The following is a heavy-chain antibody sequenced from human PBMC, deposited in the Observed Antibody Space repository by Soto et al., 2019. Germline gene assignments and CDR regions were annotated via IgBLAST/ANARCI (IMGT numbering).Heavy chain of an antibody. V-gene: IGHV1-18*01. D-gene: IGHD4-4*01. Sequence: QVQLVQSGAEVKKPGASVKVSCKAPGYSLTTFGINWVRQAPGQGLEWMGRISAYYGNTNYAHKVQGRVTMTTDTCTSTAYMALRSLSSDDTAVYCCAMSGLKYSDSNGKRLDALDVWGQGTMVTVSS. J-gene: IGHJ3*01. CDR1: GYSLTTFG. CDR3: AMSGLKYSDSNGKRLDALDV. CDR2: ISAYYGNT.